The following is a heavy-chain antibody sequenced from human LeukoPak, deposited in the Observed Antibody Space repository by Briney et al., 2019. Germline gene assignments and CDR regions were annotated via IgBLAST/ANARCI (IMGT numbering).Heavy chain of an antibody. V-gene: IGHV1-69*05. Sequence: SVKVSCKASGGTFSSYAISWVRQAPGQGLEWMGGIIPILGTANYAQKFQGRVTITTDESTSTAYMELSSLRSEDTAVYYCARGPRAYQLEEYYYYMDVWGKGTTVTVSS. CDR2: IIPILGTA. CDR1: GGTFSSYA. J-gene: IGHJ6*03. D-gene: IGHD2-2*01. CDR3: ARGPRAYQLEEYYYYMDV.